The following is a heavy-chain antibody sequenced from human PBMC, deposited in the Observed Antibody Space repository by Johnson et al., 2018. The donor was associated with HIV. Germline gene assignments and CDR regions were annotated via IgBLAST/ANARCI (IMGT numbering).Heavy chain of an antibody. CDR1: GFTFSSYA. D-gene: IGHD3-16*01. CDR3: ARGRGALDI. Sequence: AQLVESGGGVVQPGRSLRLSCAASGFTFSSYAMSWVRQAPGKGLEWVSAISGSGGSTYYADSVKGRFTLSRDNARSSLFLQMNSLRVEDTAIYYCARGRGALDIWGQGTMVTVSS. J-gene: IGHJ3*02. V-gene: IGHV3-23*04. CDR2: ISGSGGST.